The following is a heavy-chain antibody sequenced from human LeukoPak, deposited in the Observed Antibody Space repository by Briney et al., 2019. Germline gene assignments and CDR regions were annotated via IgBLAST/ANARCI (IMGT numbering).Heavy chain of an antibody. CDR1: GGSISSYY. J-gene: IGHJ3*02. V-gene: IGHV4-59*01. Sequence: PSETLSLTCTVSGGSISSYYWNWIRQPPGKGLEWIGYIDYSGSTNYNPSLKSRVTISVDTSKNQFSLKMSSVTAADTAVYYCARAHGGNSAGAFDIWGQGTMVSVSS. CDR2: IDYSGST. D-gene: IGHD4-23*01. CDR3: ARAHGGNSAGAFDI.